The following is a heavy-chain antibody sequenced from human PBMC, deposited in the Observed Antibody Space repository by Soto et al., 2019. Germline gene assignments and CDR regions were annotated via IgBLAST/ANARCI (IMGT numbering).Heavy chain of an antibody. CDR2: IYYSGST. J-gene: IGHJ5*02. Sequence: PSETLSLTCSVSGGSISDYYWSWIRQSPEKGLEWIGSIYYSGSTYYNPSLKSRVTISVDTSKNQFSLKLSSVTAADTAVYYCARQGPYPSRWFDPWGQGTLVTVSS. CDR1: GGSISDYY. V-gene: IGHV4-59*05. CDR3: ARQGPYPSRWFDP.